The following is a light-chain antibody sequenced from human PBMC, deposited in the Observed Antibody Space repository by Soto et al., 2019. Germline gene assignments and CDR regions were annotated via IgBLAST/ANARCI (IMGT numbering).Light chain of an antibody. V-gene: IGKV1-17*01. CDR2: EAS. CDR1: QDIRED. Sequence: DIQMTQSPSSLSASVGARVTITCRASQDIREDLVWYQQNPGKAPKRLIYEASTLQSGVPARVSGSGSGTEFTLTIASLQPEDFATYYCLQNNTYPRTFGQGTKVEVK. J-gene: IGKJ1*01. CDR3: LQNNTYPRT.